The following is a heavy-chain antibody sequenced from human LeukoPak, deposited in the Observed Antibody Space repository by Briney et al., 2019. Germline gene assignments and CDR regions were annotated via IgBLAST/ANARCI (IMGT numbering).Heavy chain of an antibody. CDR3: ASGGIAVAGTSAFDI. J-gene: IGHJ3*02. V-gene: IGHV4-59*12. CDR2: IYYSGST. Sequence: PSETLSLTCTVSGGSISSYYWSWIRQPPGKGLEWIGYIYYSGSTNYNPSLKSRVTISVDKSKNQFSLKLSSVTAADTAVYYCASGGIAVAGTSAFDIWGQGTMVTVSS. CDR1: GGSISSYY. D-gene: IGHD6-19*01.